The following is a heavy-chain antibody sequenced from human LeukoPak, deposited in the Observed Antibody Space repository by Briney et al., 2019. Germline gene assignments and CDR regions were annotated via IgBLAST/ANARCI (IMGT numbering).Heavy chain of an antibody. CDR3: ARDKGPYYYDSSGYYDY. D-gene: IGHD3-22*01. Sequence: ASVKVSCKASGGTFSSYAISWVRLAPGQGLEWMGGIIPIFGTANYAQKFQGRVTITADESTSTAYMELSSLRSEDTAVYYCARDKGPYYYDSSGYYDYWGQGTLVTVSP. CDR2: IIPIFGTA. J-gene: IGHJ4*02. V-gene: IGHV1-69*13. CDR1: GGTFSSYA.